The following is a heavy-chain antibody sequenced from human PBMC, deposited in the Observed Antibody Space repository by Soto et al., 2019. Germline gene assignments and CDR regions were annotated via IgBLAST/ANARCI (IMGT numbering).Heavy chain of an antibody. J-gene: IGHJ5*02. CDR2: IYYSGST. D-gene: IGHD6-19*01. CDR1: GGSISSSSYY. Sequence: SETLSLTCTVSGGSISSSSYYWGWIRQPPGKGLEWIGSIYYSGSTYYNPSLKSRVTISVDTSKNQFSLKLSSVTAADTAVYYCARHINLAVAGTVGGVWFDPWGQGTLVTVSS. V-gene: IGHV4-39*01. CDR3: ARHINLAVAGTVGGVWFDP.